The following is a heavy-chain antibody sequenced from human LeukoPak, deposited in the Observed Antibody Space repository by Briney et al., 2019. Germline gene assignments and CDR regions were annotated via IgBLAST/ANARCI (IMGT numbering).Heavy chain of an antibody. CDR3: ARGGSGYCSAGSCYPIDY. V-gene: IGHV3-74*01. CDR2: INSDGSST. D-gene: IGHD2-15*01. J-gene: IGHJ4*02. Sequence: GGSLRLSCAASGFTFSSYWMHWVRQAPGKGLVWVSRINSDGSSTSYADSVKGRFTISRDNAKNTLYLQMNSLRAEDTAVYYCARGGSGYCSAGSCYPIDYWGQGTLVTVSS. CDR1: GFTFSSYW.